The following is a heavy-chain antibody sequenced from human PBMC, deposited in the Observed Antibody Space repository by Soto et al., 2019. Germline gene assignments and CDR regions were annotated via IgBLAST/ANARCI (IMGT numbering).Heavy chain of an antibody. CDR3: ATQTFGSNAFFDT. CDR2: IYFGGTT. V-gene: IGHV4-4*09. CDR1: AASISSNF. Sequence: PGTLSLTCAVSAASISSNFWSRVRQPPGKGLEWIWYIYFGGTTQSHPSLKGRATISLDSSKNQFTLNLASVSAADTAVYYCATQTFGSNAFFDTWGQGALVTVSS. D-gene: IGHD3-10*01. J-gene: IGHJ4*02.